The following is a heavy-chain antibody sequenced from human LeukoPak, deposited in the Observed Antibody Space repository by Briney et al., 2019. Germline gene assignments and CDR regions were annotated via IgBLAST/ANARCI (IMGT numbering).Heavy chain of an antibody. V-gene: IGHV4-59*01. CDR2: VYYTGST. Sequence: SETLSLTCTVSGGYISSYYWSWIRQPPGEGLEWIGYVYYTGSTNYNPSLKSRVSISVDTSKNQFSLNLNSVTAADTAVYYCARGGVCSGGSCYSDRGWFDPWGQGTLVTVSS. CDR3: ARGGVCSGGSCYSDRGWFDP. J-gene: IGHJ5*02. CDR1: GGYISSYY. D-gene: IGHD2-15*01.